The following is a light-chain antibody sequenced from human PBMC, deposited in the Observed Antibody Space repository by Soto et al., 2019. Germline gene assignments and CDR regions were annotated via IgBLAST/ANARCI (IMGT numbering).Light chain of an antibody. J-gene: IGKJ1*01. CDR3: QQYGSSSWT. V-gene: IGKV3-20*01. CDR1: QSVRSTS. Sequence: EIVLTQSPGTLSLSPGERATLSCRASQSVRSTSLVWYQQKPGQAPRLLIYGASSRATGIPDRFSGSGSGTDFTLTISRLEPEDSAVYFCQQYGSSSWTFGQGTWVEIK. CDR2: GAS.